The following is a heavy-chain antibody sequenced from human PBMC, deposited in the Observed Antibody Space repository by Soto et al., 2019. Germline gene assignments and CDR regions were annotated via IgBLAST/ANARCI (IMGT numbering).Heavy chain of an antibody. Sequence: TLSLTCAVSGGSISSGGYSWSWIRQPPGKGLEWIGYIYHSGSTYYNPSLKSRVTISVDRSKNQFSLKLSSVTAADTAVYYCARGETGEFDYWGQGTLVTVSS. CDR2: IYHSGST. V-gene: IGHV4-30-2*01. D-gene: IGHD7-27*01. CDR1: GGSISSGGYS. J-gene: IGHJ4*02. CDR3: ARGETGEFDY.